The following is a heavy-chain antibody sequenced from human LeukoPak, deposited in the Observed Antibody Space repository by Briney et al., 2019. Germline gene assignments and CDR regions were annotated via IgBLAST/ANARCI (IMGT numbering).Heavy chain of an antibody. D-gene: IGHD5-24*01. CDR2: IYYSGST. Sequence: SETLSLTCTVSGDSISSGDYYWSWIRQPAGKGLEWIGSIYYSGSTYYNPSVKSRVTISVDTSKNQFSLKLSSVTAADTAVYYWARDGGGGGYNSYYYYYMDVWGKGTTVTVSS. V-gene: IGHV4-39*07. J-gene: IGHJ6*03. CDR3: ARDGGGGGYNSYYYYYMDV. CDR1: GDSISSGDYY.